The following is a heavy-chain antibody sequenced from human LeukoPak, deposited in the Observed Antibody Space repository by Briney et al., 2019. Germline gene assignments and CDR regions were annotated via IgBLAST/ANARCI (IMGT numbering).Heavy chain of an antibody. CDR3: ARPSRLAAAGFDY. CDR2: IYYSGST. Sequence: GSLRLSCAASGLTFSSYAMSWVRQAPGKGLEWLGSIYYSGSTYYHPSLKSRFTISVDTSKNQLSLKLSCVSAADTAVYYCARPSRLAAAGFDYWAREPWSPSPQ. V-gene: IGHV4-39*01. J-gene: IGHJ4*02. CDR1: GLTFSSYA. D-gene: IGHD6-13*01.